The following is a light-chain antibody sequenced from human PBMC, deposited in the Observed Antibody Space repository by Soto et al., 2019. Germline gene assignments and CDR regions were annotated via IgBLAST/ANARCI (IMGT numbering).Light chain of an antibody. Sequence: QSVLTQPPSASGTPGQRVTISCSGSSSNIGTHTVNWYQELPGTAPKLLIYSNDQRPSGVPDRFSGSKSGTSASLAISGLQSEDDADYYCATWDDSLNGSVFGGGTKVTVL. CDR3: ATWDDSLNGSV. J-gene: IGLJ3*02. CDR1: SSNIGTHT. CDR2: SND. V-gene: IGLV1-44*01.